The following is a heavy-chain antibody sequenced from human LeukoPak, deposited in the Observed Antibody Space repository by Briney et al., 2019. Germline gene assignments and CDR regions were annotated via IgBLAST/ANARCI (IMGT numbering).Heavy chain of an antibody. CDR1: RFIFSSYA. Sequence: QPGGSLRLSCAASRFIFSSYAMSWVRQAPGKGLEWVSTVGGSGDSTYYADSVKGRFTVSRDNSKNTLYLQMNSLRVEDTAVYYCAKDRRGRAVAGTGNEHWGQGTLVTVSS. CDR2: VGGSGDST. CDR3: AKDRRGRAVAGTGNEH. V-gene: IGHV3-23*01. J-gene: IGHJ4*02. D-gene: IGHD6-19*01.